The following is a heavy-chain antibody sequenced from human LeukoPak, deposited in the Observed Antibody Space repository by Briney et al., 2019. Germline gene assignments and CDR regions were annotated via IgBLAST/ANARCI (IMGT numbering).Heavy chain of an antibody. D-gene: IGHD7-27*01. CDR2: ISGSGGST. V-gene: IGHV3-23*01. Sequence: GGSLRLSCAASGFTFSSYAMSWVRQAPGKGLEWVSAISGSGGSTYYADSVKGRFTISRDNSKNTLYLQMNSLRAEDTAVYYCAKDGGLWVSAHWGDSWGQGTLVTVSS. CDR1: GFTFSSYA. J-gene: IGHJ4*02. CDR3: AKDGGLWVSAHWGDS.